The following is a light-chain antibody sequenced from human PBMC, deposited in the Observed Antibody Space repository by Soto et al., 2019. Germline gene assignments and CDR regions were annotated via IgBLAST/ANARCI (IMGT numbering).Light chain of an antibody. CDR3: QQANSFPLT. V-gene: IGKV3-15*01. Sequence: EIVMTQSPATLSVSPGERATVSCRASQSVSSNLAWYQQKPGQAPRLLIYAASGLPSGVPSRFSGSGSGTDFTLTISSLQPEDFATYYCQQANSFPLTFGGGTKVDIK. J-gene: IGKJ4*01. CDR2: AAS. CDR1: QSVSSN.